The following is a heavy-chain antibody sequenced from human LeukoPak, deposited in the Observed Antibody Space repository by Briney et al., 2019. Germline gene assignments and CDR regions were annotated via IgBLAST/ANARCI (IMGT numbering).Heavy chain of an antibody. CDR1: GGSISSGGYY. Sequence: SETLSLTCAVSGGSISSGGYYWSWIRQPPGKGLEWIGYIYYSGSTYYNPSLKSRVTISVDTSKNQFSLKLNSVTAADTAVYYCARDAYYDFWSGYQKYGMDVWGQGTTVTVSS. D-gene: IGHD3-3*01. CDR3: ARDAYYDFWSGYQKYGMDV. J-gene: IGHJ6*02. V-gene: IGHV4-61*08. CDR2: IYYSGST.